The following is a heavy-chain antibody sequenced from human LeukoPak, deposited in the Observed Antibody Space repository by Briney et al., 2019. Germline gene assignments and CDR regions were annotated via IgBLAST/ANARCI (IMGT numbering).Heavy chain of an antibody. CDR1: GYTLSELS. V-gene: IGHV1-24*01. D-gene: IGHD3-10*01. J-gene: IGHJ6*02. Sequence: GASVTVSCKVSGYTLSELSMHWMRQAPGKGLEWMGGFDHEDGETIYAQKFQGRVTMTEDTSTDTGYMELSSLRFEDTAVYYCATDQRGAGLGFVYGSGSFYGLDVWGQGTTVTVSS. CDR3: ATDQRGAGLGFVYGSGSFYGLDV. CDR2: FDHEDGET.